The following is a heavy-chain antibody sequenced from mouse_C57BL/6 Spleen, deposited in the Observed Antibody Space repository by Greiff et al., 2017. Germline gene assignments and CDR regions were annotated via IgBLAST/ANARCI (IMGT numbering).Heavy chain of an antibody. CDR3: ARGESPYDYDGAMDY. J-gene: IGHJ4*01. D-gene: IGHD2-4*01. CDR2: INYDGSST. V-gene: IGHV5-16*01. Sequence: EVQLVESEGGLVQPGSSMKLSCTASGFTFSDYYMAWVRQVPEKGLEWVANINYDGSSTYYLDSLKSRFIISRDNAKNILYLQMSSLKSEDTATYYCARGESPYDYDGAMDYWGQGTSVTGSS. CDR1: GFTFSDYY.